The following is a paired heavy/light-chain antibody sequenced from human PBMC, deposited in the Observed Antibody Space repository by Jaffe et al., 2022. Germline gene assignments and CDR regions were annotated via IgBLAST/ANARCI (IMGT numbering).Heavy chain of an antibody. D-gene: IGHD2-2*01. V-gene: IGHV3-48*01. CDR2: ISSSSSTI. J-gene: IGHJ4*02. CDR3: ASLLGYCSSTSCYLFDY. Sequence: EVQLVESGGGLVQPGGSLRLSCAASGFTFSSYSMNWVRQAPGKGLEWVSYISSSSSTIYYADSVKGRFTISRDNAKNSLYLQMNSLRAEDTAVYYCASLLGYCSSTSCYLFDYWGQGTLVTVSS. CDR1: GFTFSSYS.
Light chain of an antibody. J-gene: IGKJ5*01. Sequence: DIQMTQSPSSLSASVGDRVTITCRASQGIRNDLGWYQQKPGKAPKRLIYAASSLQSGVPSRFSGSGSGTEFTLTISSLQPEDFATYYCLQHNSYPPTFGQGTRLEIK. CDR1: QGIRND. CDR3: LQHNSYPPT. CDR2: AAS. V-gene: IGKV1-17*01.